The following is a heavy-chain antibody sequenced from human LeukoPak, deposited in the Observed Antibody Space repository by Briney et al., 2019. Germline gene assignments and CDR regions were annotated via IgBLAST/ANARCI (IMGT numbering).Heavy chain of an antibody. V-gene: IGHV4-39*07. J-gene: IGHJ4*02. Sequence: PTETLSLTCSVSGGSISGSDYYWGWIRQPPGKGLEWIGEINHSGSTNYNPSLKSRVTISVDTSKNQFSLKLSSVTAADTAVYYCARLLGGYWGQGTLVTVSS. CDR3: ARLLGGY. CDR2: INHSGST. CDR1: GGSISGSDYY. D-gene: IGHD2/OR15-2a*01.